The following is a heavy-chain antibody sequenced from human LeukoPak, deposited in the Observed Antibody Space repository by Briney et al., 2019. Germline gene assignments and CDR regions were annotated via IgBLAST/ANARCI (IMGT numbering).Heavy chain of an antibody. CDR3: AREGYCSTTSCAYAMDV. CDR1: GFTFSSYW. J-gene: IGHJ6*02. D-gene: IGHD2-2*01. V-gene: IGHV3-74*01. Sequence: GGSLRLSCAASGFTFSSYWMHWVRQAPGKGLVWVSLINSDGSSRNYADSVKGRFTISRDNAKNTLYLQMNSLRAEDTAFYYCAREGYCSTTSCAYAMDVWGQGTTVTVSS. CDR2: INSDGSSR.